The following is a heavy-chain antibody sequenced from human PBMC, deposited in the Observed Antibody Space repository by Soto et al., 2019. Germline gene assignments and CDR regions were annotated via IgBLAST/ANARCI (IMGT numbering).Heavy chain of an antibody. CDR2: IYYSGST. CDR1: GGSISSGDYY. Sequence: QVQLQESGPGLVKPSQTLSLTCTVSGGSISSGDYYWSWIRQPPGKGLEWIGYIYYSGSTYYNPSLKSRVTISVDTSKNQFSLKLSSVTAADTAVYYCARAADSSGYYHLEWYFDLWGRGTLVTVSS. D-gene: IGHD3-22*01. V-gene: IGHV4-30-4*01. CDR3: ARAADSSGYYHLEWYFDL. J-gene: IGHJ2*01.